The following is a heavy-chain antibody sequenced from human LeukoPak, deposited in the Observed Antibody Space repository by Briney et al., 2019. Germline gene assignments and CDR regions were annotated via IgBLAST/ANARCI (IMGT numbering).Heavy chain of an antibody. CDR1: GVSISIYY. CDR2: IYYSGST. V-gene: IGHV4-59*01. CDR3: ARVYCSSTSCQYHFDY. J-gene: IGHJ4*02. D-gene: IGHD2-2*01. Sequence: PSETLSLTCTAPGVSISIYYWSLIRQPPGKGLEWIAYIYYSGSTNYNPSLKNRFTISVDTSKNQFSLKLSSVTAADTAVYYCARVYCSSTSCQYHFDYWGQGTLVTVSS.